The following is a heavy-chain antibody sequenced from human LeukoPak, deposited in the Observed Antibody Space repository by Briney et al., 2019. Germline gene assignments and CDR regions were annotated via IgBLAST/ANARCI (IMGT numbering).Heavy chain of an antibody. CDR2: IGSTSSAT. Sequence: GGSLRLSCAASGFILSSYSMNWVRQAPGKGLEWVSYIGSTSSATYYADSVKGRFTVSRDNAKNSLYLQMNSLRVEDTGMYYCAKEEPTTGTLDYWGQGTLVTVSS. D-gene: IGHD4-17*01. CDR3: AKEEPTTGTLDY. CDR1: GFILSSYS. J-gene: IGHJ4*02. V-gene: IGHV3-48*01.